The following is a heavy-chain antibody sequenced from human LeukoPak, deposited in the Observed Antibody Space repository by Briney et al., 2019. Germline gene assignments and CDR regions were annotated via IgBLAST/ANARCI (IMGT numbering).Heavy chain of an antibody. CDR1: GGSFSGYY. CDR3: ARVAGGYCSSTSCFILDY. V-gene: IGHV4-34*01. D-gene: IGHD2-2*01. Sequence: SETLSLTCAVYGGSFSGYYWSWLRQPPGKGLEWIGEINHSGSTNYNPSLKSRVTISVDTSKNQFSLKLSSVTAADTAVYYCARVAGGYCSSTSCFILDYWGQGTLVTVSS. CDR2: INHSGST. J-gene: IGHJ4*02.